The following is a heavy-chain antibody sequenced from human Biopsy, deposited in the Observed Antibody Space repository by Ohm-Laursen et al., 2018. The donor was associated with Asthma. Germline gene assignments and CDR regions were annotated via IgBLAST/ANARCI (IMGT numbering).Heavy chain of an antibody. CDR2: IYPRDSDT. CDR1: GYSFSNYW. Sequence: GSLRISCKGSGYSFSNYWIGWVRQMPGKGLEWMGIIYPRDSDTRYSPSSQGQFTMSSDKSISTAYLEWSSLKASDTAMYYCARRIYDIWTGSHHWYFDLWGRGTLVTVSS. D-gene: IGHD3-9*01. V-gene: IGHV5-51*01. J-gene: IGHJ2*01. CDR3: ARRIYDIWTGSHHWYFDL.